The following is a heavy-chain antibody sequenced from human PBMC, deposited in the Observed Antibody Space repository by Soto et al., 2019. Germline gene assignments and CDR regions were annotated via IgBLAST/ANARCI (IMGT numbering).Heavy chain of an antibody. CDR1: GGSVSSSSYS. Sequence: SETLSLTCTVSGGSVSSSSYSWGWIRQPPGKGLEWIGTIYSSENTYYNPSLMSRVTISVDTSKNQFSLKLSSVTAADTAVYYCARLNGYCISTNCHGYYGMDVWGQGTTVTVTS. J-gene: IGHJ6*02. CDR2: IYSSENT. CDR3: ARLNGYCISTNCHGYYGMDV. D-gene: IGHD2-2*01. V-gene: IGHV4-39*01.